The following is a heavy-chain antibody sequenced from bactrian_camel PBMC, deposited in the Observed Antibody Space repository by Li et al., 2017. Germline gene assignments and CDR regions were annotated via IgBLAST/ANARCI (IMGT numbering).Heavy chain of an antibody. CDR1: GFAFDFFY. CDR2: VSNTGGTT. V-gene: IGHV3S25*01. Sequence: QLVESGGGLVRPGVSLRLSCVGSGFAFDFFYIYWVRQAPGKGLEWVSTVSNTGGTTYYVDSVKGRFTIARDDNKETVYLQMNSLKPEDMAVYYCVRTLDSGMDYWGKRTQVTVS. D-gene: IGHD1*01. J-gene: IGHJ7*01.